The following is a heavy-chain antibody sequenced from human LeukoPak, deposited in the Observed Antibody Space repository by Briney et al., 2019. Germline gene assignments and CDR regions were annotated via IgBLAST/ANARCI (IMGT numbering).Heavy chain of an antibody. CDR1: GGSISSSSYY. CDR3: AGGGQLLSDY. D-gene: IGHD2-2*01. J-gene: IGHJ4*02. V-gene: IGHV4-39*07. Sequence: PSETLSLTCTVSGGSISSSSYYRGWIRQPPGKGLEWIGSIYYSGNTYYNPSLKSRVTISVDTSKNQFSLKLSSVTAADTAVYYCAGGGQLLSDYWGQGTLVTVSS. CDR2: IYYSGNT.